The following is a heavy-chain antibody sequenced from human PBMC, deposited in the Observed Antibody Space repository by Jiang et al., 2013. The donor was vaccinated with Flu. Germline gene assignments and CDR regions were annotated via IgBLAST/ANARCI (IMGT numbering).Heavy chain of an antibody. CDR3: ATDRKGTLRGVLRGPWGWFDP. D-gene: IGHD3-10*01. Sequence: CKASGYTFTGYYIHWVRQAPGQGLEWMGIITPSGGITTYAQKFQGRVTMTEDTSTDTAYMELSSLRSEDTAVYYCATDRKGTLRGVLRGPWGWFDPWGQGTLVTVSS. CDR2: ITPSGGIT. J-gene: IGHJ5*02. CDR1: GYTFTGYY. V-gene: IGHV1-46*01.